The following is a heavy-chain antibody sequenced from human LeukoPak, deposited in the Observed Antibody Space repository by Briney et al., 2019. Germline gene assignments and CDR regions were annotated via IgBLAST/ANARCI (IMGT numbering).Heavy chain of an antibody. CDR3: ARDRAVSWLDS. CDR1: GLTFTSHG. CDR2: ISLDGSRK. Sequence: PGGSLRLSCAASGLTFTSHGFHWVRQAPGRGLEWLTFISLDGSRKSYADSVKGRFTFSRDDSKNTLYLEMNSLRAEDTATYYCARDRAVSWLDSWGLGTLVTASS. J-gene: IGHJ5*01. V-gene: IGHV3-33*05. D-gene: IGHD3-10*01.